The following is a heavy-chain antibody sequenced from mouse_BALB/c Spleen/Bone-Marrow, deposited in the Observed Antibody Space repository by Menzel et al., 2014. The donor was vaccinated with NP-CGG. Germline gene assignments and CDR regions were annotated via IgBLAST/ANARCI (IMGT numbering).Heavy chain of an antibody. CDR3: TRWNGHYEGFAY. V-gene: IGHV1S22*01. J-gene: IGHJ3*01. CDR2: IYPGSGNT. D-gene: IGHD2-1*01. CDR1: GYTFTTYW. Sequence: GSEPVRPGASVKLSCKASGYTFTTYWIHWVKQRHGQGLEWIGNIYPGSGNTNYGEKFKTKGTLTVDTSSSTAYMHLSSLTSEDSAVYYCTRWNGHYEGFAYWGQGTLVTVSA.